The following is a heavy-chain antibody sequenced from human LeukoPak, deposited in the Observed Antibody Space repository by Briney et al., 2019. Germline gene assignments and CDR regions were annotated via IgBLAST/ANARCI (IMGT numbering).Heavy chain of an antibody. CDR1: GFTFSNYA. J-gene: IGHJ6*02. D-gene: IGHD2-2*01. CDR2: ITSNTAST. CDR3: ARDEYQRMDYYGMDV. V-gene: IGHV3-23*01. Sequence: GGSLRLSCAASGFTFSNYAMSWVRQVPGKGLEWVSGITSNTASTYYADSVKGRFSISRDNSKNTLYLQMNSLRAEDTAVYYCARDEYQRMDYYGMDVWGQGTTVTVSS.